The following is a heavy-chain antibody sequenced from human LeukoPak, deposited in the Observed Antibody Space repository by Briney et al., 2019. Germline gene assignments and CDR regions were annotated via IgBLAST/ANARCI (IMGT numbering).Heavy chain of an antibody. CDR1: GGSFSGYY. V-gene: IGHV4-34*01. Sequence: SETLSLTCAVYGGSFSGYYWSWIRQPPGKGLEWIGEINHSGSTNYNPSLKSRVTISVDTSKNQFSLKLSSVTAADTAVYYCARGRQQLVLRPAAYRNWFDPWGQGTLVTVSS. CDR2: INHSGST. J-gene: IGHJ5*02. CDR3: ARGRQQLVLRPAAYRNWFDP. D-gene: IGHD6-13*01.